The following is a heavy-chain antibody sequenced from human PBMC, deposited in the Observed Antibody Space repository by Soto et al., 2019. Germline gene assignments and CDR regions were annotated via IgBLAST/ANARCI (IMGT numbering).Heavy chain of an antibody. CDR1: GFIFSDYW. CDR3: LTAQYYERSDF. Sequence: PGGSLRLSCAASGFIFSDYWMHWVRQAPGKGLVWVSRINSDGTGSKYADSVKGRFTISRDNAKRTLFLQMNSLRAEDTGVYYCLTAQYYERSDFWGQGTLVTVSS. J-gene: IGHJ4*02. V-gene: IGHV3-74*01. CDR2: INSDGTGS. D-gene: IGHD3-22*01.